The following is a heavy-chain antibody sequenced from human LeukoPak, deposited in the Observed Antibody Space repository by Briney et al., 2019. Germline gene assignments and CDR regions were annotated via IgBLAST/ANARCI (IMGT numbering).Heavy chain of an antibody. J-gene: IGHJ6*02. D-gene: IGHD3-10*01. Sequence: GGSLRLSCAASGFTFSSYWMSWVRQAPGKGLEWVANIKQDGSEKYYVDSVKGRFTISRDNAKNSLYLQMNSLRAEDTAVYYCARDHHYYGSGSHQDYYYYGMDVWGQGTTVTVSS. CDR2: IKQDGSEK. V-gene: IGHV3-7*01. CDR1: GFTFSSYW. CDR3: ARDHHYYGSGSHQDYYYYGMDV.